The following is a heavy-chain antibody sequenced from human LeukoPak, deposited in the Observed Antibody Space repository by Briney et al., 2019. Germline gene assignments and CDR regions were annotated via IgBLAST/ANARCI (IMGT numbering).Heavy chain of an antibody. CDR1: GFTFSRYS. J-gene: IGHJ5*02. Sequence: GGSLRLFCAASGFTFSRYSMNWVRQAPGKGREWVSFISSSSTYIYYADSVKGRFTISRDNARNSLYLQMNSLRAEDTAVYYCARTSARDYDFWSGYTNWLDPWGQGTLVTVSS. CDR3: ARTSARDYDFWSGYTNWLDP. CDR2: ISSSSTYI. V-gene: IGHV3-21*01. D-gene: IGHD3-3*01.